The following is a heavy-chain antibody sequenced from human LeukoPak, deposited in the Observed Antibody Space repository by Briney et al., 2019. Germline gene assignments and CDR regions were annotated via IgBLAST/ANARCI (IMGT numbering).Heavy chain of an antibody. V-gene: IGHV4-59*11. CDR1: GGSISSHY. CDR3: ASDPGIAAFDY. Sequence: SETLSLTCTVSGGSISSHYWSWIRQPPGKGLEWIGYIYYSGSTNYNPSLKSRVTISVDTSKNQFSLKLSSVTAADTAVYYCASDPGIAAFDYWGQGTLVTVSS. CDR2: IYYSGST. D-gene: IGHD6-13*01. J-gene: IGHJ4*02.